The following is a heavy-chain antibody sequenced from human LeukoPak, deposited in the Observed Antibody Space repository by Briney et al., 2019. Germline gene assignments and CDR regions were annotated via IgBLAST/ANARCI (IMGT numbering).Heavy chain of an antibody. J-gene: IGHJ4*02. CDR2: IRYDGSDK. D-gene: IGHD3-22*01. CDR3: AKTYYYDSSGYYPDY. CDR1: GFTFRSFG. Sequence: GGSLRLSCAASGFTFRSFGMHWVRQAPGKGLEWVAFIRYDGSDKYYADSVKGRFTISRDNSKNTLYLQMNGLRAEDTAVYYCAKTYYYDSSGYYPDYWGQGTLVTVSS. V-gene: IGHV3-30*02.